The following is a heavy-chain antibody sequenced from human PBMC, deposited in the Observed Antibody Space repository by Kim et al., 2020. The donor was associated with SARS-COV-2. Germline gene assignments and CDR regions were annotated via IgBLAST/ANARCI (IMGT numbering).Heavy chain of an antibody. Sequence: GGSLRLSCAASGFTFSSCSMNWVRQAPGKGLEWVSSISSSSGYIYYADSVKGRFTISRDNAKNSLYLQMNSLRVEDTAVYYCAREPPSSGDAFDIWGQGTMVTVSS. CDR1: GFTFSSCS. V-gene: IGHV3-21*01. J-gene: IGHJ3*02. D-gene: IGHD3-22*01. CDR2: ISSSSGYI. CDR3: AREPPSSGDAFDI.